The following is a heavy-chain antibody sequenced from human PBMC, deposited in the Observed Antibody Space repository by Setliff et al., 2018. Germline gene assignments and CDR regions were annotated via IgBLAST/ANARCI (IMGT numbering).Heavy chain of an antibody. CDR1: GFTFSDYY. CDR3: ARAYDSSGYYDYYYGMDV. D-gene: IGHD3-22*01. CDR2: ISSSGSTI. Sequence: TGGSLRLSCAASGFTFSDYYMSWIRQAPGKGLEWVSYISSSGSTIYYADSVKGRFTISRDNAKNSLYLQMNSLRAEDTAVYYCARAYDSSGYYDYYYGMDVWGQGTTVTVSS. J-gene: IGHJ6*02. V-gene: IGHV3-11*04.